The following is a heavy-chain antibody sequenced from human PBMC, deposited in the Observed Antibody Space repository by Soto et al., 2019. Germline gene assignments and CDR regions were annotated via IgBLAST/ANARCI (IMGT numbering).Heavy chain of an antibody. V-gene: IGHV1-18*01. D-gene: IGHD1-1*01. CDR1: GYTFTSYG. J-gene: IGHJ4*02. Sequence: QVHLVQSGAEVKKPGASVKVSCKASGYTFTSYGITWVRQAPGQGLEWMGWISAPNGNTDYAQKLQGRVIVTRDTSTSTAYMELRSLRSEDTAVYYCARGRYGDYWGQGALVTVSS. CDR2: ISAPNGNT. CDR3: ARGRYGDY.